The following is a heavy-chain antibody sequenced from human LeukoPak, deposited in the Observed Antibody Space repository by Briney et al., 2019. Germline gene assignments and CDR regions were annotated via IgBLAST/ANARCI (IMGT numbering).Heavy chain of an antibody. CDR3: ARNAAPIDY. CDR1: GGSISSSSNY. Sequence: TSETLSLTCSVSGGSISSSSNYWGWIRQPPGKGLEWVGSIFYSGTTYYNPSLKSRVTISVDTSKNQFSLKLSSVTAADTAVYYCARNAAPIDYWGQGTLVTVSS. D-gene: IGHD1-1*01. V-gene: IGHV4-39*07. CDR2: IFYSGTT. J-gene: IGHJ4*02.